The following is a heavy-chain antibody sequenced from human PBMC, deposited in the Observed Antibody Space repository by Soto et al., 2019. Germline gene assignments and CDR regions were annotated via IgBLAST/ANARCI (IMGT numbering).Heavy chain of an antibody. Sequence: QVQLVESGGGVVQPGRSLRLSCAASGFTFSSYGIHWVRQAPGEGLEWVAVISYDGSDKYYADSVKGRFTISRDNSKNTLYLQMNSLRAEDTAVFYCAKDRGHCSGGSCYSVDYWGQGTLVTASS. J-gene: IGHJ4*02. CDR3: AKDRGHCSGGSCYSVDY. CDR2: ISYDGSDK. CDR1: GFTFSSYG. D-gene: IGHD2-15*01. V-gene: IGHV3-30*18.